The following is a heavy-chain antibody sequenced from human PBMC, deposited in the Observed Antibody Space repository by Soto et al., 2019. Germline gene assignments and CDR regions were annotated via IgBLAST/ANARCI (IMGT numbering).Heavy chain of an antibody. CDR3: TRDSYEDYYFDY. CDR2: INPGGVIT. J-gene: IGHJ4*02. Sequence: SVKVSCKASGYTFSRYYMHWVRQAPGQGLEWMGIINPGGVITSYAQKFQGRVTMTMDTSTSTVYLELNGLRSDDTAVYYCTRDSYEDYYFDYWGQGTQVTVSS. D-gene: IGHD4-17*01. V-gene: IGHV1-46*01. CDR1: GYTFSRYY.